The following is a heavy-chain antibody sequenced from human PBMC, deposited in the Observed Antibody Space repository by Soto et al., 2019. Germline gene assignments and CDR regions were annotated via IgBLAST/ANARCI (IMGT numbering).Heavy chain of an antibody. CDR3: AREFSGEYFESSGSVFFDY. Sequence: QVQLVESGGGVVQPGRSLRLSCAASGFTFSSYAMHWVRQAPAKGLEWVAVISYDGRNKYYADSVKGRFTISRDNSKNTLYMQMNSLRAEDTAVYYCAREFSGEYFESSGSVFFDYWGQGTLVTVSS. J-gene: IGHJ4*02. CDR1: GFTFSSYA. V-gene: IGHV3-30*04. D-gene: IGHD3-22*01. CDR2: ISYDGRNK.